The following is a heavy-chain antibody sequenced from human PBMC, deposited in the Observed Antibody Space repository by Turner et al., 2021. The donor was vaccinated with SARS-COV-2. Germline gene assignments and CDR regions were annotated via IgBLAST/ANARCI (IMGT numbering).Heavy chain of an antibody. J-gene: IGHJ5*02. CDR3: ATGYRLRVNWFDP. CDR1: GYTLTELS. Sequence: QVQLVQTGAEVKKPGASVKVSCKISGYTLTELSMYWVRQAPGKGLEWMGGFDPEDGESIYAQNCQGRVTMTEDTSTYTAYMELSSLRSEDTAVYFCATGYRLRVNWFDPWGQGTLVTVSS. CDR2: FDPEDGES. V-gene: IGHV1-24*01. D-gene: IGHD2-2*01.